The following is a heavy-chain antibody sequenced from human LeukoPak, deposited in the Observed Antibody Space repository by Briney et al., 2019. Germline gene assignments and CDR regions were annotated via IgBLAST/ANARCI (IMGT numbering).Heavy chain of an antibody. V-gene: IGHV4-30-4*01. CDR2: IYYSGST. J-gene: IGHJ4*02. D-gene: IGHD6-25*01. Sequence: PSETLSLTCTVSGGSISSGDYYWSWIRQPPGKGLEWIGCIYYSGSTYYNPSLKSRVTISVDTSKNQFSLKLSSVTAADTAVYYCAGRIAAAPYYFDYWGQGTLVTVSS. CDR3: AGRIAAAPYYFDY. CDR1: GGSISSGDYY.